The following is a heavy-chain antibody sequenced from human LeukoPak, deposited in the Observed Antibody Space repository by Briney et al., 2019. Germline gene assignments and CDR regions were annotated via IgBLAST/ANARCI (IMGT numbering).Heavy chain of an antibody. CDR3: ARERRESSGWYGGYYYYMDV. D-gene: IGHD6-19*01. CDR2: ISYDGSKK. CDR1: GFTFSSYA. Sequence: GGSLRLSCAASGFTFSSYAMHWVRQAPGKGLEWVAIISYDGSKKNYADSVKGRFTISRDNSKNTLYLQMSSLRAEDTAVYYCARERRESSGWYGGYYYYMDVWGKGTTVTISS. J-gene: IGHJ6*03. V-gene: IGHV3-30*04.